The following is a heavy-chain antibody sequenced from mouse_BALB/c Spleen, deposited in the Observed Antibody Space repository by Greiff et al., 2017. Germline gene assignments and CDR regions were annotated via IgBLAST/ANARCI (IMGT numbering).Heavy chain of an antibody. J-gene: IGHJ3*01. Sequence: VQLQQSGAELVKPGASVKLSCTASGFNIKDTYMHWVKQRPEQGLEWIGRIDPANGNTKYDPKFQGKATITADTSSNTAYLQLSSLTSEDTAVYYCARGLYDYEGFAYWGQGTLVTVSA. V-gene: IGHV14-3*02. CDR1: GFNIKDTY. CDR2: IDPANGNT. CDR3: ARGLYDYEGFAY. D-gene: IGHD2-4*01.